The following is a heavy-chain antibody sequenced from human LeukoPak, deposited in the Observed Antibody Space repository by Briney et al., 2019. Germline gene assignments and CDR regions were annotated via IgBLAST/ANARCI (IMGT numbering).Heavy chain of an antibody. Sequence: GGSLRLSCAASGFTFSSYSMNWVRQAPGKGLEWVSSISSSGSYIYYADSVKGRFTISRDNAKNSLYLQMNSLRAEDTAVYYCARMTGAVAGTIDYWGQGTLVTVSS. CDR1: GFTFSSYS. CDR3: ARMTGAVAGTIDY. J-gene: IGHJ4*02. V-gene: IGHV3-21*01. D-gene: IGHD6-19*01. CDR2: ISSSGSYI.